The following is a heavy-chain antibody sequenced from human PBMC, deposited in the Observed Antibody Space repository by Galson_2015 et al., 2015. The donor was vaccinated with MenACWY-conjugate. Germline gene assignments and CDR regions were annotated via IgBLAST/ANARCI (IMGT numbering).Heavy chain of an antibody. Sequence: SLRLSCAASGFTFSSYAMSWVRQAPGKGLEWVSAISGSGGSTYYADSVKGRFTISRDNSKNTLYLQMNSLRAEDTAVYYCAKVPAAMGGFDYWGQGTLVTVSS. J-gene: IGHJ4*02. D-gene: IGHD2-2*01. CDR3: AKVPAAMGGFDY. CDR2: ISGSGGST. V-gene: IGHV3-23*01. CDR1: GFTFSSYA.